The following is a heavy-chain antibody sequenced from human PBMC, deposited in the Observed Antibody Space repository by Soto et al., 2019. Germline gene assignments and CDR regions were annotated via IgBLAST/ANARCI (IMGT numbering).Heavy chain of an antibody. Sequence: SETLSLTCAVSGGSISSGGYSWSWIRQPPGKGLEWIGYIYHSGSTYYNPSLKSRVTISVDRSKNQFPLKLSSVTAADTAVYYCARENNVLPGGYFDSWGQGTLVTVS. CDR3: ARENNVLPGGYFDS. CDR2: IYHSGST. D-gene: IGHD3-10*01. CDR1: GGSISSGGYS. J-gene: IGHJ4*02. V-gene: IGHV4-30-2*01.